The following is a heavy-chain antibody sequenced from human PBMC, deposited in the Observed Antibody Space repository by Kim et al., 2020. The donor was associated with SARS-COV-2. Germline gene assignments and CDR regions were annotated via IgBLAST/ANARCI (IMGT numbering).Heavy chain of an antibody. D-gene: IGHD6-19*01. J-gene: IGHJ4*02. CDR3: ACGYSSGWYFGLFDY. CDR2: IYYSGST. CDR1: GGSISSSSYY. V-gene: IGHV4-39*01. Sequence: SETLSLTCTVSGGSISSSSYYWGWIRQPPGKGLEWIGSIYYSGSTYYNPSLKSRVTISVDTSKNQFSLKLSSVTAADTAVYYCACGYSSGWYFGLFDYWGQGTLVTVSS.